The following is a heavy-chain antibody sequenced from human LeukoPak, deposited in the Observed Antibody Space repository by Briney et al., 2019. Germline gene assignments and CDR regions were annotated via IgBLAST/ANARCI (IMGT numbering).Heavy chain of an antibody. V-gene: IGHV3-15*01. Sequence: GGSLRLSCAASGFTFSVYWMSWVRQAPGKGLEWVGRIKSNTDGGTTDYTAPVKGRFTISRDDSKNTLYLQMDSLTTEDTALYYCTTRPNPRDGPSDFWGQGTLVTVSS. J-gene: IGHJ4*02. CDR3: TTRPNPRDGPSDF. CDR1: GFTFSVYW. CDR2: IKSNTDGGTT.